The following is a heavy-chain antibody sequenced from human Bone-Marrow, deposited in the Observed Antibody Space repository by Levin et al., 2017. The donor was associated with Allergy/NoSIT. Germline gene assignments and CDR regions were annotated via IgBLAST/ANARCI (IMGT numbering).Heavy chain of an antibody. D-gene: IGHD6-19*01. CDR2: IIPIFGTA. CDR1: GGTFSSYA. J-gene: IGHJ6*02. CDR3: ARHSGEARALAVAGDYYYYGMDV. Sequence: SVKVSCKASGGTFSSYAISWVRQAPGQGLEWMGGIIPIFGTANYAQKFQGRVTITADESTSTAYMELSSLRSEDTAVYYCARHSGEARALAVAGDYYYYGMDVWGQGTTVTVSS. V-gene: IGHV1-69*13.